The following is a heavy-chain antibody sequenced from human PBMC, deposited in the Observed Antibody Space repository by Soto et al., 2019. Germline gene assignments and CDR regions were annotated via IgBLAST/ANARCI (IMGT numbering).Heavy chain of an antibody. CDR1: GGSFSGYY. Sequence: SETLSLTCAVYGGSFSGYYWSWIRQPPGKGLEWIGEINHSGSTNYNPSLKSRVTISVDTSKNQFSLKLSSVTAADTAVYYCARDRNDILTGYYSLSWYFDLWGRGTLVTVSS. J-gene: IGHJ2*01. V-gene: IGHV4-34*01. D-gene: IGHD3-9*01. CDR3: ARDRNDILTGYYSLSWYFDL. CDR2: INHSGST.